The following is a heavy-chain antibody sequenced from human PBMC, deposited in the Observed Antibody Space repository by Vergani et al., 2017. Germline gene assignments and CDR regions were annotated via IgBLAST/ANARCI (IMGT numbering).Heavy chain of an antibody. Sequence: QVQLQQWGAGLLKPSETLSLTCAVYGGSFSGYYWSWIRQPPGKGLEWIGEINHSGSTNYNPSLKSRVTISVDTSKNQFSLKLSSVTAADTAVYYCARDNKQLRPRAFDLWAQGTMVTVSS. CDR2: INHSGST. D-gene: IGHD4-23*01. J-gene: IGHJ3*01. V-gene: IGHV4-34*01. CDR1: GGSFSGYY. CDR3: ARDNKQLRPRAFDL.